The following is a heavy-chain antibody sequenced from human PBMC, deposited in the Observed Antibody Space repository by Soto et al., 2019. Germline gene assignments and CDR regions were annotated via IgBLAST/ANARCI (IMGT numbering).Heavy chain of an antibody. J-gene: IGHJ6*02. V-gene: IGHV4-31*03. CDR3: AREPRDFWSGYYYYGMDV. CDR2: IYYSGST. Sequence: SETLSLSCTVSGGSISSGGYYWSWIRQHPGKGLEWIGYIYYSGSTYYNPSLKSRVTISVDTSKNQFSLKLSSVTAADTAVYYCAREPRDFWSGYYYYGMDVWGQGTTVTVSS. D-gene: IGHD3-3*01. CDR1: GGSISSGGYY.